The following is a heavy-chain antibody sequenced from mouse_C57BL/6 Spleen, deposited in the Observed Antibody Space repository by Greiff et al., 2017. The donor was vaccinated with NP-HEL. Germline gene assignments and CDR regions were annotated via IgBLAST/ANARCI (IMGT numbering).Heavy chain of an antibody. Sequence: VQLQESGPGLVQPSQSLSITCTVSGFSLTSYGVHWVRQPPGKGLEWLGVIWSGGSTDYNAAFISRLSISKDNSKSQVFFKMNSLQADDTAIYYCAKNYGSSPWWYFDVWGTGTTVTVSS. CDR1: GFSLTSYG. D-gene: IGHD1-1*01. V-gene: IGHV2-4*01. CDR3: AKNYGSSPWWYFDV. J-gene: IGHJ1*03. CDR2: IWSGGST.